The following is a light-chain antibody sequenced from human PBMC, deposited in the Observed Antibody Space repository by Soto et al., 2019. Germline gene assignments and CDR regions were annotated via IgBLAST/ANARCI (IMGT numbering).Light chain of an antibody. J-gene: IGKJ1*01. CDR2: KAS. Sequence: DIQMTQSPSTLSASVGDRVTITCRASQSISGWLAWYQQKPGKAPKVXIYKASTLKSGVPSRFSGSGSGTEFTLTISSLQPDDFATYYCQHYKSYSEAFGQGTKVDIK. V-gene: IGKV1-5*03. CDR3: QHYKSYSEA. CDR1: QSISGW.